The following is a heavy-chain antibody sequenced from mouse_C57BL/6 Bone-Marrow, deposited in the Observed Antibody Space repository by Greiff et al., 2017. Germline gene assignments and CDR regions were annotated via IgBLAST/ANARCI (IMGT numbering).Heavy chain of an antibody. V-gene: IGHV1-81*01. J-gene: IGHJ3*01. CDR2: IYPRSGNT. Sequence: QVTLKVSGAELARPGASVKLSCKASGYTFTSYGISWVKQRTGQGLEWIGEIYPRSGNTYYNEKFKGKATLTADKSSSTAYMELRSLTSEDSAVYFCARSGLLFAYWGQGTLVTVSA. D-gene: IGHD3-3*01. CDR3: ARSGLLFAY. CDR1: GYTFTSYG.